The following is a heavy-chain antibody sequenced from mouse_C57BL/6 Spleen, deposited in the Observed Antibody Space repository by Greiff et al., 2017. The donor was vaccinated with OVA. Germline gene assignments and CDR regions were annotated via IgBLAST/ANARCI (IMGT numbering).Heavy chain of an antibody. CDR2: IDPENGDT. J-gene: IGHJ2*01. CDR1: GFNIKDDY. Sequence: EVKLMESGAELVRPGASVKLSCTASGFNIKDDYMHWVKQRPEQGLEWIGWIDPENGDTEYASKFQGKATITADTSSNTAYLQLSSLTSEDTAVYYCTLTGGYWGQGTTLTVSS. V-gene: IGHV14-4*01. CDR3: TLTGGY. D-gene: IGHD4-1*01.